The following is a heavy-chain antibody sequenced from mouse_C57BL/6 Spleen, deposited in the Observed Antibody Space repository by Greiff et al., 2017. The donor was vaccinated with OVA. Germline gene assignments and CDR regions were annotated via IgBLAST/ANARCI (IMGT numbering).Heavy chain of an antibody. D-gene: IGHD2-3*01. CDR1: GYTFTDYY. CDR3: ARYDGYYEGLDV. J-gene: IGHJ1*03. V-gene: IGHV1-26*01. CDR2: INPNNGGT. Sequence: VQLKQSGPELVKPGASVKISCKASGYTFTDYYMNWVKQSHGKSLEWIGDINPNNGGTSYNQKFKGKATLTVDKSSSTAYMELRSLTSEDSAVYYCARYDGYYEGLDVWGTGTTVTVSS.